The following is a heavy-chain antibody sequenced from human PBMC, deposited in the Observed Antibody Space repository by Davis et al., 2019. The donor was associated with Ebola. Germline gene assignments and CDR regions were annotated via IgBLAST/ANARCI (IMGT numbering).Heavy chain of an antibody. CDR3: AKGMGTYYYYGMDV. V-gene: IGHV3-53*05. CDR1: GFSVSSDY. D-gene: IGHD5-24*01. CDR2: VSSGGNT. Sequence: GESLKISCAASGFSVSSDYMSWVRQAPGKGLEWVSIVSSGGNTYYADSVKGRFTISRDNSKNTVSLQMNSLRAEDTAVYYCAKGMGTYYYYGMDVWGQGTTVTVSS. J-gene: IGHJ6*02.